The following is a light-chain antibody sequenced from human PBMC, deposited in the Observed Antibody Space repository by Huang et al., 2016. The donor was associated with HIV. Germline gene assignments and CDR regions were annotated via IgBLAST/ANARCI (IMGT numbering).Light chain of an antibody. V-gene: IGKV3-11*01. CDR3: QQRSNWPLT. CDR1: QSVRSY. J-gene: IGKJ4*01. Sequence: EVVLTQSPATLSLSPGERATLSCRASQSVRSYVAWYQQIPGQAPRLLIYDTAVRATGVPGRISGSGSGTDFTLTISSLEPEDSALYYCQQRSNWPLTFGGGTKVEIK. CDR2: DTA.